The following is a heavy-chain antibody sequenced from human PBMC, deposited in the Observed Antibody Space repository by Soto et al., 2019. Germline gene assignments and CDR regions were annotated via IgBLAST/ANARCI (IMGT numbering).Heavy chain of an antibody. D-gene: IGHD6-6*01. CDR3: AKATTSSYTYFYYYYMDV. V-gene: IGHV3-23*01. J-gene: IGHJ6*03. CDR1: GFTFSNYA. Sequence: GGSLRLSCAASGFTFSNYAMTWVRQAPGKGLEWVSGISGSGGSTNYADSVKGRFTISRDNSKNTLYLQMNSLRAEDTAVYYCAKATTSSYTYFYYYYMDVWGKGTTVTVSS. CDR2: ISGSGGST.